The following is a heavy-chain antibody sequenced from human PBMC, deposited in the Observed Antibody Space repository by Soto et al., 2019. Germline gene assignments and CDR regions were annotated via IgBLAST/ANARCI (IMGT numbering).Heavy chain of an antibody. V-gene: IGHV2-5*02. J-gene: IGHJ4*02. CDR3: ARKNYGDYPTDY. CDR1: GFSLSTNGVG. D-gene: IGHD4-17*01. CDR2: IYCDDAK. Sequence: QITLKESGPTLVKPTQTLTLTCTFSGFSLSTNGVGVGWIRQPPGKALEWLAVIYCDDAKHYSPSLKSRLTIPKDTFKNQVVLTMTNMDPVDTATYYCARKNYGDYPTDYWGQGTLVTVSS.